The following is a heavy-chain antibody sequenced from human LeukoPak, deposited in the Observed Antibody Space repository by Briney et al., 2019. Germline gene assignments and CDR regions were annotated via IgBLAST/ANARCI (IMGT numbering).Heavy chain of an antibody. CDR1: GYILTELS. J-gene: IGHJ4*02. Sequence: ASVKVSCKVSGYILTELSMHWVRQAPGKGLEWMGSFDPKDGETIYAQKFQGRVTMTEDTSTDTAYMELSSLRSEDTAVYYCATESGSKYYDFWSGQLSYWGQGTLVTVSS. CDR3: ATESGSKYYDFWSGQLSY. V-gene: IGHV1-24*01. D-gene: IGHD3-3*01. CDR2: FDPKDGET.